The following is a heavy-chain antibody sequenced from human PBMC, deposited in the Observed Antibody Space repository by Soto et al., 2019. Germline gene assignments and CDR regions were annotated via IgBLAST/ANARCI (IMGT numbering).Heavy chain of an antibody. Sequence: QVQLQESGPGLVKPSGTLSLTCAVSGGSMRSNNRWSWVRQPPGKGLEWIGEIFHSGSTNYNPSLRTRVTLSVDKSKNHFSLKLSSVTAADTAVYYCARVYSGSYSDSWGQGTLVTVSS. CDR2: IFHSGST. V-gene: IGHV4-4*02. CDR3: ARVYSGSYSDS. J-gene: IGHJ4*02. CDR1: GGSMRSNNR. D-gene: IGHD1-26*01.